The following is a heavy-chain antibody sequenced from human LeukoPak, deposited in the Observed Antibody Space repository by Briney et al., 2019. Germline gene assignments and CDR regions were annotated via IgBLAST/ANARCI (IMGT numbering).Heavy chain of an antibody. CDR2: IYYSGST. CDR1: GVSISSGDYY. J-gene: IGHJ4*02. D-gene: IGHD6-13*01. Sequence: PSQTLSLTCTVSGVSISSGDYYWSWIRQPPGKGLEWIGYIYYSGSTYYNPSLKSRVTISVDTSKNQFSLKLSSVTAADTAVYYCARGGWPIAAAGQGYWGQGTLVTVSS. V-gene: IGHV4-30-4*01. CDR3: ARGGWPIAAAGQGY.